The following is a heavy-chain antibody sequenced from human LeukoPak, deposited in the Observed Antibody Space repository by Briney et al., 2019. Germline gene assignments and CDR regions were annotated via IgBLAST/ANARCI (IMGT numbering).Heavy chain of an antibody. Sequence: ASVKVSCKASGYTFTGYYMHWVRQAPGQGLEWMGWINPNSGGTNYARNFQGRVTMARDTSISTAYMELRSLRSDDTAVYYCAVTRSSSGQYYWGQGTLVTVSS. V-gene: IGHV1-2*02. D-gene: IGHD6-6*01. CDR3: AVTRSSSGQYY. CDR2: INPNSGGT. CDR1: GYTFTGYY. J-gene: IGHJ4*02.